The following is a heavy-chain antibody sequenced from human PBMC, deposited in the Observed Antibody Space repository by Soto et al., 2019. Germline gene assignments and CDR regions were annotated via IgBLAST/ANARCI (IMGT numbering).Heavy chain of an antibody. V-gene: IGHV3-48*02. D-gene: IGHD2-15*01. CDR2: ISSSRATI. Sequence: EVQLVESGGDLVQPGGSLRLSCAGSGFTLNSFSMNWVRQAPGKGLEWVSYISSSRATIYDADSVKGRFTISRDDAKNSLYLQMNSLRDDDTAVYYCVRGRSDSLMDVWGQGTTVTVSS. CDR3: VRGRSDSLMDV. CDR1: GFTLNSFS. J-gene: IGHJ6*02.